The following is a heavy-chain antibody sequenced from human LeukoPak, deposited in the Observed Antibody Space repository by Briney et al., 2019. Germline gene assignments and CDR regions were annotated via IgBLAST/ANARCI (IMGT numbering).Heavy chain of an antibody. CDR3: ARSGGLQKFDY. CDR2: ISYDGNTI. J-gene: IGHJ4*02. D-gene: IGHD4-11*01. V-gene: IGHV3-30-3*01. Sequence: GGSLRLSCAASEFTFSNYALHWVRQAPGKGLQWVAVISYDGNTIHYADSVRGRFIISRDTSKNTLYQQMNSLRAEDTAVYYCARSGGLQKFDYWGQGTLVTVSS. CDR1: EFTFSNYA.